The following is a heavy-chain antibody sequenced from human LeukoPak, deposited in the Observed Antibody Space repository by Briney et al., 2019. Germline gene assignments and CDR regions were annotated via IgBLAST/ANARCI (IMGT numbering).Heavy chain of an antibody. V-gene: IGHV3-21*01. CDR1: GFTFSSYS. J-gene: IGHJ6*04. CDR3: ASDIVVVPAAIGSGMDV. D-gene: IGHD2-2*01. CDR2: ISSSSSYI. Sequence: GGSLRLSCAASGFTFSSYSMNWVRQAPGKGLEWVSSISSSSSYIYYADSVKGRFTISRDNAKNSLYLQMNSLRAEGTAVYYCASDIVVVPAAIGSGMDVWGKGTTVTVSS.